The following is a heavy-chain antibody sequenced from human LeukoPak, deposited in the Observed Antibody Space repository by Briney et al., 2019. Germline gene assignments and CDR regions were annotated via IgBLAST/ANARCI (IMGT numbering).Heavy chain of an antibody. CDR3: ARVLRSGWFDY. J-gene: IGHJ4*02. V-gene: IGHV1-18*01. CDR1: GGTFSSYA. Sequence: ASVKVSCKASGGTFSSYAISWVRQAPGQGLEWMGWISAYNGNTNYPQKLQGRVTMTTDTSPSTAYMELRSLRSDDTAVYYCARVLRSGWFDYWGEGTLVTVSS. CDR2: ISAYNGNT. D-gene: IGHD6-25*01.